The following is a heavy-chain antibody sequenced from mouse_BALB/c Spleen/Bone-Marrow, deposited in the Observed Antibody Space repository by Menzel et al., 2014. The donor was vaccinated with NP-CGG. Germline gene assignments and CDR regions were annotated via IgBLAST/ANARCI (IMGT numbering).Heavy chain of an antibody. CDR2: IDPANGNT. V-gene: IGHV14-3*02. Sequence: VQLKQSGAELVKPGASVKLSCTASGFNIKDTYMHWVKQRPERGLEWIGRIDPANGNTKYDPKFQGKATITADTSSNTAYLQLSSLTSEDTAVYYCARGYDEGFAYWGQGTLVTVSA. CDR3: ARGYDEGFAY. D-gene: IGHD2-14*01. J-gene: IGHJ3*01. CDR1: GFNIKDTY.